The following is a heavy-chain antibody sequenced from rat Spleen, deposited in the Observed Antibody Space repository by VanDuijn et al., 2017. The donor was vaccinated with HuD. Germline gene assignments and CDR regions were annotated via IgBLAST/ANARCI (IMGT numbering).Heavy chain of an antibody. D-gene: IGHD1-11*01. V-gene: IGHV5-22*01. J-gene: IGHJ3*01. CDR3: AKHGIELDWFAY. CDR2: ISYEGSST. Sequence: EVQLVESGGGLVQPGRSLKLSCAASGFTFSDYYMAWVRQAPKKGLEWVASISYEGSSTYYGDSVKGLFTISRDNAKSTLYLKMNSLGSEDTAPYYCAKHGIELDWFAYWAEALRSLSL. CDR1: GFTFSDYY.